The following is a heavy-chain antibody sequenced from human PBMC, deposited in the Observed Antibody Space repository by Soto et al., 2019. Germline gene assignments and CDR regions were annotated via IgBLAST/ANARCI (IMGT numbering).Heavy chain of an antibody. V-gene: IGHV3-15*07. CDR3: TSYDYGDYFGFQHYYGMDV. Sequence: PGGSLRLSCAASGFTFSNAWMNWVRQAPGKGLEWVGRIKSKTDGGTTDYAAPVKGRFTISGDDSKNTLYLQMNSLKAEDTAVHYCTSYDYGDYFGFQHYYGMDVWAKGPRSPSP. CDR2: IKSKTDGGTT. CDR1: GFTFSNAW. J-gene: IGHJ6*02. D-gene: IGHD4-17*01.